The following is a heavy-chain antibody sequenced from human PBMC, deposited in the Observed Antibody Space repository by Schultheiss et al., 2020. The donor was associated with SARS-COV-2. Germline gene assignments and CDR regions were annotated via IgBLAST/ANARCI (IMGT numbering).Heavy chain of an antibody. CDR1: GGSISSGGYY. V-gene: IGHV4-31*01. CDR2: IYYSGST. J-gene: IGHJ4*01. CDR3: ARGGAYGSGSYFDY. Sequence: SCTVSGGSISSGGYYWSWIRQHPGKGLEWIGYIYYSGSTYYNASLKSLVTISVDTSKNQFSLKLSSVTAADTAVYYCARGGAYGSGSYFDYWGHGTLVTVSS. D-gene: IGHD3-10*01.